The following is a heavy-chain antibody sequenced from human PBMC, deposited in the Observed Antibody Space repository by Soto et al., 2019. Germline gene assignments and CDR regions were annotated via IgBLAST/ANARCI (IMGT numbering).Heavy chain of an antibody. CDR1: GFTFSNYG. D-gene: IGHD3-22*01. Sequence: EVQLLESGGGLVQPGRSLRLSCAASGFTFSNYGMSWVRQAPGKGLEWVSTFGGNGGSTYYADSVKGRFTISRDNSKNTLYLQMNSLRAEDTAVYYCAKRYYDSSARYFDYWGQGTLVTVSS. CDR3: AKRYYDSSARYFDY. CDR2: FGGNGGST. V-gene: IGHV3-23*01. J-gene: IGHJ4*02.